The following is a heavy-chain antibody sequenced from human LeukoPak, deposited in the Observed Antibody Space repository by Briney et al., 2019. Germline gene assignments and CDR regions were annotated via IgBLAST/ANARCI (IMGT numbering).Heavy chain of an antibody. CDR2: INPNSGGT. V-gene: IGHV1-2*02. Sequence: ASVKVSCKASGYTFTGYYMHWVRQAPGQGLEWMGWINPNSGGTNYAQKFQGRVTMTRDTSISTAYMELSRLRSDDTAVYYCARESGYGYYFDYWGQGTLVTVSS. J-gene: IGHJ4*02. CDR1: GYTFTGYY. D-gene: IGHD5-18*01. CDR3: ARESGYGYYFDY.